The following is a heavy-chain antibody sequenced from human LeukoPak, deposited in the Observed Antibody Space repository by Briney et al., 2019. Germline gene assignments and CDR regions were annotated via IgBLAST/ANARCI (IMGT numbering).Heavy chain of an antibody. CDR3: ARGSIAVARVFDY. Sequence: ASVKVSCKASGYTFTGYYMHWVRQAPGQGLEWMGWINPNSGGTNYAQKFQGWVTMTRDTSISTAYMELSRLRSDDTAVYYCARGSIAVARVFDYWGQGTLVTVSS. V-gene: IGHV1-2*04. D-gene: IGHD6-19*01. CDR1: GYTFTGYY. CDR2: INPNSGGT. J-gene: IGHJ4*02.